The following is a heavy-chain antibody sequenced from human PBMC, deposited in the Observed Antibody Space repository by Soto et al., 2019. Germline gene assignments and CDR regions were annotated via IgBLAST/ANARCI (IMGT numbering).Heavy chain of an antibody. Sequence: GGSLRLSCAASGFTFSSYAMHWVRQAPGKGLEWVAVISYDGSNKYYADSVKGRFTISRDNSKNTLYLQMNSLRAEDTAVYYCARVGEVYYGSGSYSYWGQGTLVTVSS. CDR2: ISYDGSNK. CDR1: GFTFSSYA. J-gene: IGHJ4*02. V-gene: IGHV3-30-3*01. CDR3: ARVGEVYYGSGSYSY. D-gene: IGHD3-10*01.